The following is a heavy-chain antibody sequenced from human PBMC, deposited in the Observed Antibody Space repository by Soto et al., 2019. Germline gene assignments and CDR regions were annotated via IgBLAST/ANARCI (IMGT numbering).Heavy chain of an antibody. V-gene: IGHV2-5*01. CDR3: AHSPITMIGRGAFDL. J-gene: IGHJ3*01. CDR2: IYSKDNK. CDR1: GFSLSTSGVG. D-gene: IGHD3-22*01. Sequence: QITLKESGPTPGKPTLTLTLTCTVSGFSLSTSGVGGGWMRRPPGKAPEWLALIYSKDNKRYSPSLKSRLTNTKDTSKNQVVLTMTNMDPVDTATYYCAHSPITMIGRGAFDLWGHGTMVTVSS.